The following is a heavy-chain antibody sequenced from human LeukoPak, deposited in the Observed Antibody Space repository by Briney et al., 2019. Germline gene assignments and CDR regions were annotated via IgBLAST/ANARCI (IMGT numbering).Heavy chain of an antibody. Sequence: PGGSLRLSRAPSGFTFSTYWMYWVRQAPGKGLVWVSRINVDESTTNYAASVNGRFTISRDNAKNTLYLEMNSLRAEDTAVYYCAREETSLTKFGFDIWGQGTMVTVSS. CDR2: INVDESTT. J-gene: IGHJ3*02. V-gene: IGHV3-74*01. CDR3: AREETSLTKFGFDI. D-gene: IGHD3-9*01. CDR1: GFTFSTYW.